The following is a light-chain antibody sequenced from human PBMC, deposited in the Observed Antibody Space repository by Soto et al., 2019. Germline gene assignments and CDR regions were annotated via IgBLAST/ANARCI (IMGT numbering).Light chain of an antibody. J-gene: IGKJ3*01. Sequence: EIVLTQSPGTLSLSPGERATLSCRASQSFSSSYLAWYQQKPGQAPRLLIYGASSRATGIPDRFSASGSGTDCTLTISRLEPEGFAVYYCQQYGSSPFTCGPGTKVDIK. CDR2: GAS. CDR3: QQYGSSPFT. V-gene: IGKV3-20*01. CDR1: QSFSSSY.